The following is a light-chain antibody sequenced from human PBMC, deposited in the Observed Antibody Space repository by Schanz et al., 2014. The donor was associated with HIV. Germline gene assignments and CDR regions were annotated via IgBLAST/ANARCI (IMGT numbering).Light chain of an antibody. CDR2: VTH. V-gene: IGLV1-51*01. J-gene: IGLJ2*01. CDR1: AFNIGQNY. CDR3: ATWDSSLSGAV. Sequence: QSVLTQPPSVSAAPGQRVTISCSGSAFNIGQNYVSWFQQFPGTAPKLLIYVTHQRPSEIPDRFSGSKSGTSATLGITGLQTGDEADYYCATWDSSLSGAVFGGGTKLTVL.